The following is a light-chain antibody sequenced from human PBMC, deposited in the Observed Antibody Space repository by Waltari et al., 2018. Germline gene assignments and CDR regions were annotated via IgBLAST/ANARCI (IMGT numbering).Light chain of an antibody. Sequence: ETVLTQSPATLPLSPGERATLPCRASQSVDNYLAWYQQKPGQAPRLLIYDASNRATGIPARFSGSGSGTDFTLTISSLEPEDFAVYYCQQRKIWPPLTFGGGTKVE. V-gene: IGKV3-11*01. J-gene: IGKJ4*01. CDR1: QSVDNY. CDR3: QQRKIWPPLT. CDR2: DAS.